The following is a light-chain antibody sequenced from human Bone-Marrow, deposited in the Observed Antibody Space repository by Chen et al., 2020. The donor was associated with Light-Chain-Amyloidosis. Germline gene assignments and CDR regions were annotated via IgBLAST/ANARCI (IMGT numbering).Light chain of an antibody. CDR1: ISDIGLYNF. CDR3: SSYSNGSTYV. J-gene: IGLJ1*01. V-gene: IGLV2-14*03. Sequence: QSALTQPASVSGSPGQPITITCSGTISDIGLYNFVSCYQQHPGKAPKLMIYDVTNRPSGVSSRFSGSKSGTTVSLTILGLQAEDEAIYFCSSYSNGSTYVFGPGTKVTVL. CDR2: DVT.